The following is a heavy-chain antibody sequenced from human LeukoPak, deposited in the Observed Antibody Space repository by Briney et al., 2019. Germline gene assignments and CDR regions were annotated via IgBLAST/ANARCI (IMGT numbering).Heavy chain of an antibody. CDR1: GYTFTSYN. J-gene: IGHJ4*02. V-gene: IGHV1-18*01. CDR2: ISVYNGIT. Sequence: ASVKVSCKASGYTFTSYNINWVRQAPGQGLEWMGWISVYNGITNYAQNLQGRVTLTTDTSTNTAHMELRSLRSHDTAVYYCARPCYYDSSGYCHWGQGTLVTVSS. CDR3: ARPCYYDSSGYCH. D-gene: IGHD3-22*01.